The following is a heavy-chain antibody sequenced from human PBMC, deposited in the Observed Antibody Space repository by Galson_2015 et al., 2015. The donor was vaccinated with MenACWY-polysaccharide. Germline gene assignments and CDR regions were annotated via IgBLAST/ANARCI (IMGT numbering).Heavy chain of an antibody. CDR3: VRAECSGNTCYFAS. V-gene: IGHV1-69*11. Sequence: SVKVSCKASGGDFSTHGLSWLRQPPGQGFEFVGRIIPIMGSPNYAQRFQGRLTITADGSTRTAYMELNSLRFEDTAMYYCVRAECSGNTCYFASWGQGTLLTVSS. D-gene: IGHD6-19*01. J-gene: IGHJ4*02. CDR1: GGDFSTHG. CDR2: IIPIMGSP.